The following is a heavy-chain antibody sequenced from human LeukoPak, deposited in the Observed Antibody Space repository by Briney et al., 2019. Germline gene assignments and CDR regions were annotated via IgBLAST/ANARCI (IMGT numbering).Heavy chain of an antibody. J-gene: IGHJ4*02. CDR2: IYPDDSDT. V-gene: IGHV5-51*01. CDR3: ARHRRGTSYFDY. CDR1: GYSLTNYW. Sequence: GESLKISCKGSGYSLTNYWSGWVRQMSGKGLEWMGIIYPDDSDTRYSPSFQGQVTISADKSISTAYLQWNSLKASDTAIYYCARHRRGTSYFDYWGQGTLVTVSS. D-gene: IGHD2-8*01.